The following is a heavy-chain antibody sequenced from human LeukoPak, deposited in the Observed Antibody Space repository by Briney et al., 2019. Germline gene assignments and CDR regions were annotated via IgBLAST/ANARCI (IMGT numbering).Heavy chain of an antibody. Sequence: SETLSLTCTVSGGSISSYYWSWIRQPPGKGLEWIGYIYYSGSTNYNPSLKSRVTISVDTSKNQFSLKLSSVTAADTAVYYCARGTRGSYYSFGTWGQGTLVTVSS. CDR2: IYYSGST. V-gene: IGHV4-59*12. J-gene: IGHJ5*02. D-gene: IGHD1-26*01. CDR3: ARGTRGSYYSFGT. CDR1: GGSISSYY.